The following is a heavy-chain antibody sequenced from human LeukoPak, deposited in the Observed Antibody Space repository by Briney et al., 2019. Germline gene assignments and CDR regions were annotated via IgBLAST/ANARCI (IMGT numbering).Heavy chain of an antibody. CDR2: TSYDGSNK. J-gene: IGHJ4*02. CDR3: ALPHRDCSSTSCYWYFDY. CDR1: GFTFSSYA. Sequence: PGRSLRLSCAASGFTFSSYAMHWVRQAPGKGLEWVAVTSYDGSNKYYADSVKGRFTISRDNSKNTLYLQMNSLRAEDTAVYYCALPHRDCSSTSCYWYFDYWGQGTLVTVSS. V-gene: IGHV3-30-3*01. D-gene: IGHD2-2*01.